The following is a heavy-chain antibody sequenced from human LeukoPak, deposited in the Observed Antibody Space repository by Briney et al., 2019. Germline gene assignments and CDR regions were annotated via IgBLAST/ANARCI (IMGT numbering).Heavy chain of an antibody. CDR1: GFTFSTYA. CDR2: ISGSGGST. V-gene: IGHV3-23*01. J-gene: IGHJ4*02. Sequence: GGSLRLSCAASGFTFSTYAMTGVRQAPGKGLEWVSAISGSGGSTYYADSVKGRFTISRDNSKNTLYLQMNSLRAEDTAVYYCARDLNWETYWGQGTLVSVSS. CDR3: ARDLNWETY. D-gene: IGHD7-27*01.